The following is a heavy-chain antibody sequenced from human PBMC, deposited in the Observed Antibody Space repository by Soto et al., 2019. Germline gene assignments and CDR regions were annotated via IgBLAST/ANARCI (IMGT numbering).Heavy chain of an antibody. J-gene: IGHJ4*02. CDR1: GGTFSSYT. D-gene: IGHD3-3*01. CDR2: IIPILGIA. CDR3: GRSLRFLEWLLSGPFDY. Sequence: SVKVSCKASGGTFSSYTISWVRQAPGQELEWMGRIIPILGIANYAQKFQGRVTITADKSTSTAYMELSSLRSEDTAVYYCGRSLRFLEWLLSGPFDYWGQGTLVTVSS. V-gene: IGHV1-69*02.